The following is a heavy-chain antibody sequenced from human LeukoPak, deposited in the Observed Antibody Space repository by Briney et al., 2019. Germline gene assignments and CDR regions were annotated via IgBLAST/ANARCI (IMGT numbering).Heavy chain of an antibody. V-gene: IGHV4-34*01. CDR3: ARHNLPNYDYVWGSYRYTYFDY. CDR2: INHSGST. D-gene: IGHD3-16*02. CDR1: GGSFSGYY. Sequence: KPSETLSLTCAVYGGSFSGYYWSWIRQPPGKGLEWIGEINHSGSTNYNPSLKSRVTISVDTSKNQFSLKLSSVTAADTAVYYCARHNLPNYDYVWGSYRYTYFDYWGQGTLVTVSS. J-gene: IGHJ4*02.